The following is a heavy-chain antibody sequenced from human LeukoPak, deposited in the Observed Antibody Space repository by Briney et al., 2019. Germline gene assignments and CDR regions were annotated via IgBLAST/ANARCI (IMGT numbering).Heavy chain of an antibody. V-gene: IGHV5-51*01. CDR2: IYLGDSNT. CDR1: GYSFTNYW. J-gene: IGHJ5*02. Sequence: GESLKISCKDPGYSFTNYWIAWVRQMPGKGLEWMGLIYLGDSNTRYSPSFQGQVTISADKFISTAYLQWSSLKASDTAMYYCARHPKFSSGSRWFDPWGQGTLVTVSS. CDR3: ARHPKFSSGSRWFDP. D-gene: IGHD6-19*01.